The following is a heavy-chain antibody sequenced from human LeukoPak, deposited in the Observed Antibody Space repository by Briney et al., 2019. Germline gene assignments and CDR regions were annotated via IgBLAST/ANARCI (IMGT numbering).Heavy chain of an antibody. D-gene: IGHD3-10*01. V-gene: IGHV3-21*04. J-gene: IGHJ6*03. CDR1: GFTFSAYN. CDR3: ARVLSGRGSLYDYYYYMDV. CDR2: ISGSSSYI. Sequence: GGSLRLSCAASGFTFSAYNLNWVRQAPGKGLEWVSSISGSSSYIYYADSVKGRFTISRDISKNTLYLQMNSLRAEDTAVYYCARVLSGRGSLYDYYYYMDVWGKGTTVTISS.